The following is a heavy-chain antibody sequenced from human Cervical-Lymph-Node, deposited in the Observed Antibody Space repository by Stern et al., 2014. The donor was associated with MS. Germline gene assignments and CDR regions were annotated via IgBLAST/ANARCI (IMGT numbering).Heavy chain of an antibody. CDR2: IWYDGSNP. J-gene: IGHJ4*02. CDR3: ASAYSSGHYYFDY. Sequence: VQLVESGGGVVQPGRSLRLSCAASGFSFSRYAMHWVRQAPGQGLEWVALIWYDGSNPYYADSVTGRCTISRDNFKNTLYLQMNSLRAEDTAVYYGASAYSSGHYYFDYWGQGTLVTVSS. D-gene: IGHD6-25*01. V-gene: IGHV3-33*01. CDR1: GFSFSRYA.